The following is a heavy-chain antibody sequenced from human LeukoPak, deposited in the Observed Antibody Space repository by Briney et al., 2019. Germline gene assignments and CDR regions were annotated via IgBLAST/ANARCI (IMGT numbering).Heavy chain of an antibody. J-gene: IGHJ5*02. CDR2: INPSGGST. CDR1: GYTFTSYY. Sequence: ASVKVSCKASGYTFTSYYMHWVRQAPGQGLEWMGIINPSGGSTSYAQKFQGRVTMTRDTSISTAYMELSRLRSDDTAVYYCAADHTNWNYFGWFDPWGQGTLVTVSS. V-gene: IGHV1-46*01. D-gene: IGHD1-7*01. CDR3: AADHTNWNYFGWFDP.